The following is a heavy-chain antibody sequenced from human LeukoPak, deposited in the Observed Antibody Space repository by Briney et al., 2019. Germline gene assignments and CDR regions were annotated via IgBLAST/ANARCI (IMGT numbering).Heavy chain of an antibody. Sequence: SETLSLTCTVSGDSISSSSYCWDWIRQPPGKGLEWIGNIFYSGSTNYNPSLKSRVTISVDTSKNQFSLNLNSVTAADTAVYYCARVYSSCWFDYWGQGTLVTVSS. CDR3: ARVYSSCWFDY. CDR2: IFYSGST. J-gene: IGHJ4*02. V-gene: IGHV4-39*07. D-gene: IGHD6-13*01. CDR1: GDSISSSSYC.